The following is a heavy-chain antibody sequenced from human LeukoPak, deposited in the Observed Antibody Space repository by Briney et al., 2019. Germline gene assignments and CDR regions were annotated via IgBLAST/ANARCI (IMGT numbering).Heavy chain of an antibody. Sequence: SETLSLTCAVYGGSFSGYYWTWIRQPPGKGLEWIGEINHSGSTDYDPSLKSRVTISVDTSKNQFSLKLNSVTAADTAVYYCARGQLRLSNWGQGSLVIVSS. V-gene: IGHV4-34*01. J-gene: IGHJ4*02. CDR1: GGSFSGYY. CDR2: INHSGST. CDR3: ARGQLRLSN. D-gene: IGHD6-25*01.